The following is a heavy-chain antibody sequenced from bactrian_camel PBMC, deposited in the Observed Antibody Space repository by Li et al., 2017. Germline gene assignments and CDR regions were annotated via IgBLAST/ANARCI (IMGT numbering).Heavy chain of an antibody. V-gene: IGHV3S66*01. Sequence: VQLVESGGGSVQAGGSLRVSCTASGFTFYDSEMGWYRQAPGNECELVSTISRDGGAYYADSVKGRFTISRHNAKNTVFLEMNSLKPEDTAVYYCAAPAVFTFWGPGTQVTVS. CDR3: AAPAVFTF. CDR2: TISRDGGA. J-gene: IGHJ4*01. D-gene: IGHD2*01. CDR1: GFTFYDSE.